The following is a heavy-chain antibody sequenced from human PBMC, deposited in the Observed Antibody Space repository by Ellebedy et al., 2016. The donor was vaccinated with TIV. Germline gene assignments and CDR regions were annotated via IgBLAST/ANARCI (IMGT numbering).Heavy chain of an antibody. J-gene: IGHJ3*02. CDR2: IIPIFGTA. CDR1: GGTFSSYA. Sequence: AASVKVSCKASGGTFSSYAISWVRQAPGQGLEWMGGIIPIFGTANYAQKFQGRVTITADASTSTAYMELSSLRSEDTAVYYCARNYGDRGGDAFDIWGQGTMVTVSS. CDR3: ARNYGDRGGDAFDI. V-gene: IGHV1-69*13. D-gene: IGHD4-17*01.